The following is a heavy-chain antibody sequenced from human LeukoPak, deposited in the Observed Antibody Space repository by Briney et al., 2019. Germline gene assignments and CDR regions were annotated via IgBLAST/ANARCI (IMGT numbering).Heavy chain of an antibody. J-gene: IGHJ3*02. Sequence: APVKVSCKASGGTFSSYAISWVRQAPGQGLEWMGGIIPIFGTANYAQKFQGRVTITADESTSTAYMELSSLRSEDTAVYYCARPDDCSGGSCYSRHAFDIWGQGTMVTVSS. CDR3: ARPDDCSGGSCYSRHAFDI. CDR2: IIPIFGTA. V-gene: IGHV1-69*13. CDR1: GGTFSSYA. D-gene: IGHD2-15*01.